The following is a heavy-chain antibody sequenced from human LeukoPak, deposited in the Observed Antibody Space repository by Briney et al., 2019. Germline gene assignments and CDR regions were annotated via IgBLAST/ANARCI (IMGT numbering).Heavy chain of an antibody. CDR2: MYYSGIT. V-gene: IGHV4-39*07. CDR3: AYSSSWYYFDY. D-gene: IGHD6-13*01. CDR1: GGSISSDSYY. J-gene: IGHJ4*02. Sequence: SETLSLTCTVSGGSISSDSYYWGWIRQPPGKGLEWVGTMYYSGITYYNRSLKSRGTISVDTSKNQFSLKLTSVTAADTAVYYCAYSSSWYYFDYWGQGTLVTVSS.